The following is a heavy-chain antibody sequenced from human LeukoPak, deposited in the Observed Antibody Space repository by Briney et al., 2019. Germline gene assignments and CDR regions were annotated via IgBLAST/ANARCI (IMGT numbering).Heavy chain of an antibody. Sequence: SQTLSLTCAVSGGSISSGGYSWSWIRQPPGKGLEWIGYIYHSGSTYYNPSLKSRVTISVDRSKNQFSLKLSSVTAADTAVYYCARTDSSGYSFGYWGQGTLVTVSS. CDR2: IYHSGST. CDR1: GGSISSGGYS. J-gene: IGHJ4*02. V-gene: IGHV4-30-2*01. D-gene: IGHD3-22*01. CDR3: ARTDSSGYSFGY.